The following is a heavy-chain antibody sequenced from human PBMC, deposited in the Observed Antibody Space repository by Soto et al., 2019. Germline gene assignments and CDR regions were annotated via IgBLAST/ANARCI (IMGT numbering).Heavy chain of an antibody. Sequence: GGSLRLSCAASGFTFSSYAMIWVRQAPGKGLEWVSAISGSGGSTYYADSVKGRFTISRDNSKNTLYLQMNSLRAEDTAVYYCAKGIAVALYNWFDPWGQGTLVTVSS. J-gene: IGHJ5*02. CDR1: GFTFSSYA. CDR2: ISGSGGST. V-gene: IGHV3-23*01. CDR3: AKGIAVALYNWFDP. D-gene: IGHD6-19*01.